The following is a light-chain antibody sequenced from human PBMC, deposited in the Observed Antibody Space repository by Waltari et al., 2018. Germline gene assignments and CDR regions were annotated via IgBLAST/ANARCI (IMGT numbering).Light chain of an antibody. CDR2: DTS. V-gene: IGKV3-11*01. Sequence: EIVLTQSPATLSLSPGERATLSCRASQSVSSYLAWYQQKPGQAPRLLIYDTSNRATGIPARFSGSGYGTDLTLTISSLEPEDCAVYYCQQRSNWPGTFGQGTKVEIK. J-gene: IGKJ1*01. CDR3: QQRSNWPGT. CDR1: QSVSSY.